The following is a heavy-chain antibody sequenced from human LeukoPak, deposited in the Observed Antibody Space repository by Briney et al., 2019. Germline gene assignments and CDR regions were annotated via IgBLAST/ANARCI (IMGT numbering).Heavy chain of an antibody. D-gene: IGHD6-19*01. CDR1: GASTSRRY. CDR2: IYDGRDT. Sequence: SETLSLTCSASGASTSRRYWSWIRQSPGRTLEWIGHIYDGRDTKYNPSLTSRVTISVDTSRHQFSLSLTSVTAADTAIYYCAQTTGWPGFDFWGPGALVTVSS. V-gene: IGHV4-59*08. J-gene: IGHJ4*02. CDR3: AQTTGWPGFDF.